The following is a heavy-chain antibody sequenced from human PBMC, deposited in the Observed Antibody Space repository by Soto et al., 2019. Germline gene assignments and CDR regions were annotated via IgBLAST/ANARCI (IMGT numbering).Heavy chain of an antibody. CDR3: AREVLELELRYYYYGMDV. CDR1: GGSISSGGYY. CDR2: IYYSGST. Sequence: PSETLSLTCTVAGGSISSGGYYWSWIRQHPGKGLEWIGYIYYSGSTYYNPSLKSRVTISVDTSKNQFSLKLSSVTAADTAVYYCAREVLELELRYYYYGMDVWGQGTTVTVSS. V-gene: IGHV4-31*03. J-gene: IGHJ6*02. D-gene: IGHD1-7*01.